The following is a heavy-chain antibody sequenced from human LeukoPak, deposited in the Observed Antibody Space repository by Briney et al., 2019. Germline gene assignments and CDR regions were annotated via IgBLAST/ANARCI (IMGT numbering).Heavy chain of an antibody. CDR1: GFTFDDYA. D-gene: IGHD6-13*01. V-gene: IGHV3-9*01. J-gene: IGHJ4*02. CDR3: AKDCSSSWYGPFDY. CDR2: ISWNSGSI. Sequence: PGGSLRLSCAASGFTFDDYAMHWVRQAPGKGLEWVSGISWNSGSIGYADSVKGRFTISRDNAKNSLYLQMNSLRAEDTALYYCAKDCSSSWYGPFDYWGQGTLVTVSS.